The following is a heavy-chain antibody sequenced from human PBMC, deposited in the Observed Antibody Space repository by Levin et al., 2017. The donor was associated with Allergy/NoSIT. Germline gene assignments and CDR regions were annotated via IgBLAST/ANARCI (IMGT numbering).Heavy chain of an antibody. J-gene: IGHJ6*02. V-gene: IGHV3-7*01. D-gene: IGHD6-19*01. CDR3: AREYGSSGWEFYYYYYYGMDV. Sequence: PGGSLRLSCAASGFTFSSYWMSWVRQAPGKGLEWVANIKQDGSEKYYVDSVKGRFTISRDNAKNSLYLQMNSLRAEDTAVYYCAREYGSSGWEFYYYYYYGMDVWGQGTTVTVSS. CDR1: GFTFSSYW. CDR2: IKQDGSEK.